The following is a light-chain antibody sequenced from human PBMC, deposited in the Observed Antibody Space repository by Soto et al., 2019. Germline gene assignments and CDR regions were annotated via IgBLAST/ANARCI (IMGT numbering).Light chain of an antibody. CDR3: QSFDSSLSGLV. CDR1: NSNIGAGFD. CDR2: GNT. Sequence: QPVLTQPPSVSGAPGQKVTISCTGSNSNIGAGFDVHWYQQLPGTAPKLLISGNTNRPSGVPDRFSGSTSDTSASLAITGLQADDEADYYCQSFDSSLSGLVFGGGTKLTVL. V-gene: IGLV1-40*01. J-gene: IGLJ2*01.